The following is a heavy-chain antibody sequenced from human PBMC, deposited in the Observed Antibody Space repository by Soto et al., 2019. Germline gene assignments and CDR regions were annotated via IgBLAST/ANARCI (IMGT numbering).Heavy chain of an antibody. Sequence: SVKVSCKASGDTDTNYAISWVRQAPGQGLEWMGGIFPKFGTTYSAQKLQDRLTITADESTSTVYMQLSSLRLDDTAVYYCEAEMTFGKLSVVWGQGTTVTVSS. CDR1: GDTDTNYA. V-gene: IGHV1-69*13. D-gene: IGHD3-16*02. J-gene: IGHJ6*02. CDR2: IFPKFGTT. CDR3: EAEMTFGKLSVV.